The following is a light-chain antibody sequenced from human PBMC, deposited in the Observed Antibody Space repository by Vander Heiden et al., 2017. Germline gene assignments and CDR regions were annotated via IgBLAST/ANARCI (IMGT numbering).Light chain of an antibody. CDR3: QQRDSTLGT. CDR1: QSISSY. Sequence: DIQMTQSPSSLSASVGDRVTITCRASQSISSYLNWYQQKPGKAPKLLIYAASRLQSGVPSRFSGSGSGTDFTLTISRLQPEDFATYYCQQRDSTLGTFGQGTKLEIK. J-gene: IGKJ2*02. CDR2: AAS. V-gene: IGKV1-39*01.